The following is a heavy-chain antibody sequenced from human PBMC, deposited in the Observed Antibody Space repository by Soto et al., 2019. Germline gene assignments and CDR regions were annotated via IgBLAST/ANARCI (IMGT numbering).Heavy chain of an antibody. J-gene: IGHJ1*01. CDR2: IVVGSGNT. V-gene: IGHV1-58*01. Sequence: QMQLVQSGPEVKKPGTSVKVSCKASGFTFTSSAVQWVRQARGQRLEWIGWIVVGSGNTNYAQKFQERVSSTGDMSTSTAYMELSSVRSEDTAVYYCAARSFTMIANSAEYFQHWGQGTLVTVSS. D-gene: IGHD3-22*01. CDR3: AARSFTMIANSAEYFQH. CDR1: GFTFTSSA.